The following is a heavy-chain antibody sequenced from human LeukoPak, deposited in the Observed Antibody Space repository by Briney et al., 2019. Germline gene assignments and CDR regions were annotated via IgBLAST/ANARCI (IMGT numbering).Heavy chain of an antibody. CDR2: IDHTGST. D-gene: IGHD1-26*01. Sequence: SETLSLTCTVSDDSITIYYWTWIRQPPGKGLEWIGYIDHTGSTNYNPSLNSRVTISRDTSKNHFSLELSSVTAADTAVYYCARSSGSYAFDIWGQGTMVTVSS. V-gene: IGHV4-59*01. J-gene: IGHJ3*02. CDR1: DDSITIYY. CDR3: ARSSGSYAFDI.